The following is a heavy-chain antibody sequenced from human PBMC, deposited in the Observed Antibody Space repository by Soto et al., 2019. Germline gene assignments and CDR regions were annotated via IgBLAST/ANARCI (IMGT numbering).Heavy chain of an antibody. D-gene: IGHD3-22*01. V-gene: IGHV1-69*12. CDR1: GGTFSSYA. CDR2: IIPIFGTA. CDR3: ARDGYYYDSSGYHHDAFDI. Sequence: QVQLVQSGAEVKKPGSSVKVSCKASGGTFSSYAISWVRQAPGQGLEWMGGIIPIFGTANYHQKFQGRVTITADESTTTAYMELSSLRSEDTAVYYCARDGYYYDSSGYHHDAFDIWGQGTMVTVSS. J-gene: IGHJ3*02.